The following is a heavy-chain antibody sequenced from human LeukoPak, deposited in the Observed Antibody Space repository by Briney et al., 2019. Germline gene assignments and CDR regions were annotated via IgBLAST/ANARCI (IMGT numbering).Heavy chain of an antibody. V-gene: IGHV3-64*01. J-gene: IGHJ4*02. CDR3: ARGGGYRGYGQDY. CDR1: GFTFSSYA. Sequence: GGSLILSCAASGFTFSSYAMHWVRQAPGKGLEYVSAISSNGDSTYYANSVKGRFTISRDNSKNTLYLQMGSLRVEDMAVYYCARGGGYRGYGQDYWGQGTLVTVSS. D-gene: IGHD5-12*01. CDR2: ISSNGDST.